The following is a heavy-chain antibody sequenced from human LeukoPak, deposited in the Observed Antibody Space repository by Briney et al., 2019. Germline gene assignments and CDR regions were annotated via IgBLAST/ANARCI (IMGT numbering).Heavy chain of an antibody. CDR1: GYSISSGYY. CDR3: ARDPRWELLKGGAFDI. V-gene: IGHV4-61*02. J-gene: IGHJ3*02. CDR2: IYTSGST. D-gene: IGHD2-15*01. Sequence: SETLSLTCTVSGYSISSGYYWGWIRQPAGKGLEWIGRIYTSGSTNYNPSLKSRVTISVDTSKNQFSLKLSSVTAADTAVYYCARDPRWELLKGGAFDIWGQGTMVTVSS.